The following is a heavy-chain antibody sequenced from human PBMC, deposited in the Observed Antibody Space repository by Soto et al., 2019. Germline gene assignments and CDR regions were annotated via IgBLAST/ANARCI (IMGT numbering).Heavy chain of an antibody. CDR3: AKDYRPITMIVVVITIPDAFDI. CDR1: GFTFSSYA. V-gene: IGHV3-23*01. D-gene: IGHD3-22*01. Sequence: GGSLRLSCAASGFTFSSYAMTWVRQAPGKGLQWVSAISGSGGSTSYADSVKGRFTISRDNSKNTLYLQMNSLRAEDTAVYYCAKDYRPITMIVVVITIPDAFDIWGQGTMVTVSS. CDR2: ISGSGGST. J-gene: IGHJ3*02.